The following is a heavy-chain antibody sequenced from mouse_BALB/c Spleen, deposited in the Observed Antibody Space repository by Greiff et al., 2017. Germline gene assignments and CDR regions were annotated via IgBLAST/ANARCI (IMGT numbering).Heavy chain of an antibody. J-gene: IGHJ4*01. Sequence: EVQLVESGPGLVKPSQSLSLTCTVTGYSITSDYAWNWIRQFPGNKLEWMGYISYSGSTSYNPSLKSRISITRDTSKNQFFLQLNSVTTEDTATYYCAREGYYRSSMDYWGQGTSVTFSS. D-gene: IGHD2-12*01. CDR1: GYSITSDYA. CDR3: AREGYYRSSMDY. CDR2: ISYSGST. V-gene: IGHV3-2*02.